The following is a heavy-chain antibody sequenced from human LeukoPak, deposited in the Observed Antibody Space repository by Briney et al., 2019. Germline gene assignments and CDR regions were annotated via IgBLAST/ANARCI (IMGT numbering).Heavy chain of an antibody. V-gene: IGHV1-8*01. CDR2: MNPNSGNT. Sequence: GASVKVSCKASGYTFTSNDINWVRQATGQGLEWMGWMNPNSGNTGYAQKFQGRVAMTRNTSISTAYMELSSLRSEDTAVYYCARGMVCGSGGKCSGSWYYDYWGQGTLVTVSS. CDR1: GYTFTSND. D-gene: IGHD6-13*01. CDR3: ARGMVCGSGGKCSGSWYYDY. J-gene: IGHJ4*02.